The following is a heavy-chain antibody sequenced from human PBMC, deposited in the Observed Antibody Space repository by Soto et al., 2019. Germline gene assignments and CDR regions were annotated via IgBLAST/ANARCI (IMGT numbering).Heavy chain of an antibody. J-gene: IGHJ4*02. CDR2: IYHSGST. Sequence: SETLSLTCAVSGGSISSSNWWSWVRQPPGKGLEWIGEIYHSGSTNYNPSLKSRVTISVDKSKNQFSPKLSSVTVADTAVYYCARVLSSSSPTIAAAGTLDYWGQGTLVTVAS. V-gene: IGHV4-4*02. CDR3: ARVLSSSSPTIAAAGTLDY. D-gene: IGHD6-13*01. CDR1: GGSISSSNW.